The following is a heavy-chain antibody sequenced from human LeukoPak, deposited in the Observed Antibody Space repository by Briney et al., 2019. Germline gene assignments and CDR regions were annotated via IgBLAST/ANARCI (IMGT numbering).Heavy chain of an antibody. Sequence: GGSLRLSCAASGFTFSDYYMSWIRQAPGKGQEWVSYISSSGSTRYYADSVKGRFTISRDNAKNSLYLQMNSLRAEDTAVYYCARDKARSSGATPKRYYYYYYGMDVWGQGTTVTVSS. CDR2: ISSSGSTR. J-gene: IGHJ6*02. CDR1: GFTFSDYY. V-gene: IGHV3-11*01. D-gene: IGHD3-22*01. CDR3: ARDKARSSGATPKRYYYYYYGMDV.